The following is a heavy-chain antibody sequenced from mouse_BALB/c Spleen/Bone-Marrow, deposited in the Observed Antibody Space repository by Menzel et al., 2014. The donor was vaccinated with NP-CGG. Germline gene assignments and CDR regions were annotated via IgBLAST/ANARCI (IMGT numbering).Heavy chain of an antibody. CDR1: GYTFTSYW. CDR3: ARGYYGSSLVY. D-gene: IGHD1-1*01. Sequence: VQLQQSGAELAKPGASVKMSCKASGYTFTSYWMHWVKQRPGQGLEWIGYINPSTGYTEYNQKFKDKATLTADKSSSTAYMQLSSLASKDSAVYYCARGYYGSSLVYWGQGTLVSVSA. CDR2: INPSTGYT. V-gene: IGHV1-7*01. J-gene: IGHJ3*01.